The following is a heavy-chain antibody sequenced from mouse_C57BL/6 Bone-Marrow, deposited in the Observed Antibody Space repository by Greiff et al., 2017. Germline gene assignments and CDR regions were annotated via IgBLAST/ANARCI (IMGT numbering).Heavy chain of an antibody. CDR2: IDPSDSYT. D-gene: IGHD1-1*01. CDR3: ARSGTTVGGDWYFDV. CDR1: GYTFTSYW. Sequence: QVQLQQPGAELVMPGASVKLSCKASGYTFTSYWMHWVKQRPGQGLEWIGEIDPSDSYTNYNQKFKGKSTLTVDKSSSTAYMQLSSLTSEDSAVYYCARSGTTVGGDWYFDVWGTGTTVTVSS. V-gene: IGHV1-69*01. J-gene: IGHJ1*03.